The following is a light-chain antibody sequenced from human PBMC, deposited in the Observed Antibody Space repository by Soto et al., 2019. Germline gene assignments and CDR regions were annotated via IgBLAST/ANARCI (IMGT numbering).Light chain of an antibody. Sequence: QSVLTQPPSTSGTPGQRVTLSFSGSTSNIGSNTVSWYQQLPGTAPKLLIYGHNQRPSGVPDRFSGSRSGSSASLAISGLQSENEADYYCGVWNDRLIIYIFGAGTKVPAL. V-gene: IGLV1-44*01. CDR1: TSNIGSNT. J-gene: IGLJ1*01. CDR3: GVWNDRLIIYI. CDR2: GHN.